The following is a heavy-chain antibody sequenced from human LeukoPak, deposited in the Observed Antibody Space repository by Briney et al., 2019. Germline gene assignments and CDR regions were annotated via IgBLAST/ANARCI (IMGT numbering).Heavy chain of an antibody. V-gene: IGHV3-23*01. CDR3: AKVGGSGSYAPFDY. J-gene: IGHJ4*02. CDR1: GFTFSSYA. D-gene: IGHD3-10*01. CDR2: ISGSGGST. Sequence: GGSLRLSCAASGFTFSSYAMSWVRQAPGKGLEWVSAISGSGGSTYYADSVKGRFNISRDNSKNTMYLQMNSLRAEDTDVYYCAKVGGSGSYAPFDYWGPGPLDTVSS.